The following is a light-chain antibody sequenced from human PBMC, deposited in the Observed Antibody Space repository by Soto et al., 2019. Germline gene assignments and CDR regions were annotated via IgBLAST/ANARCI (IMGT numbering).Light chain of an antibody. J-gene: IGKJ2*01. V-gene: IGKV1-5*01. CDR1: QSISNW. CDR3: QQYTTFPYT. CDR2: DAS. Sequence: DIQMTQSPSTLSASVGDSVTITCRASQSISNWLAWYQQKPGSAPNLLIYDASSLESGVPSRFSGSGSGTEFTLTISSLQPDDFATYYCQQYTTFPYTFGQGTKVDIK.